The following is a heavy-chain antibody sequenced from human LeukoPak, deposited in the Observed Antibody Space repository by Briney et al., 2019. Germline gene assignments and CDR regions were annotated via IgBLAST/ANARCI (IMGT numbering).Heavy chain of an antibody. Sequence: PSETLSLTCTVSGVSGGSISSYYLSWIRQPPGKGLEWIGYIYYIGSTNSNPSLKSRVIISVDTSKNQFSLKLNSVTAADTAVYYCSRSLLVTTPHFDYWGQGILVTVSS. CDR2: IYYIGST. CDR1: GGSISSYY. CDR3: SRSLLVTTPHFDY. J-gene: IGHJ4*02. V-gene: IGHV4-59*08. D-gene: IGHD4-17*01.